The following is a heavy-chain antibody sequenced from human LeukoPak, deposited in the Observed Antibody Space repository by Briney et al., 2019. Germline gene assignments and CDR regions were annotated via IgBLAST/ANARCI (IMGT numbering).Heavy chain of an antibody. CDR2: IIPILGIA. V-gene: IGHV1-69*04. Sequence: GASVKVSCKASGGTFSSYAISWVRQAPGQGLEWMGRIIPILGIANYAQKFQGRVTITADKSTSTAYMELSSLRSEDTAVYYCARQDYDILTGYYKGNWFDPWGQGTLVTVSS. CDR1: GGTFSSYA. J-gene: IGHJ5*02. D-gene: IGHD3-9*01. CDR3: ARQDYDILTGYYKGNWFDP.